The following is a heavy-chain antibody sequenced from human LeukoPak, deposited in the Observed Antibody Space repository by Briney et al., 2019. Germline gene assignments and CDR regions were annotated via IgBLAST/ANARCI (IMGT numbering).Heavy chain of an antibody. V-gene: IGHV3-7*03. CDR2: IKQDGSEK. CDR1: GFTFSSYW. D-gene: IGHD2-15*01. J-gene: IGHJ4*02. CDR3: GRVSESLVNGGVSWSFDN. Sequence: PGGSLRLSCAASGFTFSSYWMSWVRQAPGKGLEWVANIKQDGSEKYYVDSVKGRFTISRDNVKNSLYLQMNSLRAEDTGVYYCGRVSESLVNGGVSWSFDNWGQGTLVTVSS.